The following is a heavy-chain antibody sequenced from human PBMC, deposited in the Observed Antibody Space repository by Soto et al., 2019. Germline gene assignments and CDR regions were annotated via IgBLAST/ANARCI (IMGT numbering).Heavy chain of an antibody. D-gene: IGHD7-27*01. CDR3: ARGPSGDKVDS. V-gene: IGHV4-30-4*08. CDR1: GGSISTVDYW. CDR2: IYDGGRT. J-gene: IGHJ4*02. Sequence: SETLCLTCTVSGGSISTVDYWWSRIRQSPDMGLEWIGHIYDGGRTYNNPSLERRVTMSVDTSKSQLSLTLSSVSAADTAVYYCARGPSGDKVDSWGQGTLVTVSA.